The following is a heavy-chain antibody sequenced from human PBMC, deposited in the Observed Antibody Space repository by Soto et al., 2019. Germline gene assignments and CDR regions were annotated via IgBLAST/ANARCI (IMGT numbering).Heavy chain of an antibody. D-gene: IGHD2-8*01. V-gene: IGHV6-1*01. J-gene: IGHJ4*02. CDR2: TYYRSKWYN. CDR3: ARGNGGFDY. Sequence: PSQALSLTCDISGTSVSSKRDTWNWIRQCPSRGLEWLGRTYYRSKWYNDYAVSVKSRIAINADTSKNQISLQLNSVTPEDTAVYYCARGNGGFDYWGQGTLVTVSS. CDR1: GTSVSSKRDT.